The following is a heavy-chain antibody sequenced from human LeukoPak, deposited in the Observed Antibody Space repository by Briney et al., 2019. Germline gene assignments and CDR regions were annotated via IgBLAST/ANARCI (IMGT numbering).Heavy chain of an antibody. D-gene: IGHD3-10*01. J-gene: IGHJ6*03. CDR1: GYSFTTSW. V-gene: IGHV1-69*01. CDR2: IIPIFGTA. CDR3: ARAEGSGSYLYYYYMDV. Sequence: KISCEGSGYSFTTSWISWVRQAPGQGLEWMGGIIPIFGTANYAQKFQGRVTITADESTSTAYMELSSLRSEDTAVYYCARAEGSGSYLYYYYMDVWGKGTTVTISS.